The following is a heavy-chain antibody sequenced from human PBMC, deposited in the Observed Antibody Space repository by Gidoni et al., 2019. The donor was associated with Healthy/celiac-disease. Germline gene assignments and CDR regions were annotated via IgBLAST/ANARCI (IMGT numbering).Heavy chain of an antibody. CDR2: INHSGST. V-gene: IGHV4-34*01. CDR3: ARPYDYSNYRPLGY. Sequence: QVQLQQWGAGLLKPSETLSLTCAVYGGSFSGYYWSWIRQPPGKGLEWIGEINHSGSTNYNPSLKSRVTISVDTSNNQFSLKLSSVTAADTAVYYCARPYDYSNYRPLGYWGQGTLVTVSS. J-gene: IGHJ4*02. CDR1: GGSFSGYY. D-gene: IGHD4-4*01.